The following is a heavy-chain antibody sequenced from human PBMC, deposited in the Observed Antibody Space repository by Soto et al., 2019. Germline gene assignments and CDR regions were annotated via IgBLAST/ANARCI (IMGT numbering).Heavy chain of an antibody. CDR2: MYYSECT. CDR3: SRAFSYDSSVGPAYFGK. D-gene: IGHD3-22*01. CDR1: SGCISISVFY. Sequence: SESLQLTCTVCSGCISISVFYLYWNHQPPGKGIEWIGSMYYSECTYYKPSLKSRVIISIDTDKNQISLKLRSVSAAVTAVYFCSRAFSYDSSVGPAYFGKRGQGPQVTVSS. V-gene: IGHV4-39*01. J-gene: IGHJ4*02.